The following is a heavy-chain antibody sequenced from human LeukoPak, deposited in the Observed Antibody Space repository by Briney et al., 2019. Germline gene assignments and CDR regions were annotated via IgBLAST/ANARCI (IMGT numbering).Heavy chain of an antibody. CDR3: AELGITMIGGV. J-gene: IGHJ6*04. CDR1: GFTFSSYW. D-gene: IGHD3-10*02. Sequence: GGSLRLSCAASGFTFSSYWMSWVRQAPGKGLEWVANIRQDGSEKYYVDSLKGRFTISKDNAKKSLYLQMNSLRAEDTAVYYCAELGITMIGGVWGKGTTVTISS. V-gene: IGHV3-7*01. CDR2: IRQDGSEK.